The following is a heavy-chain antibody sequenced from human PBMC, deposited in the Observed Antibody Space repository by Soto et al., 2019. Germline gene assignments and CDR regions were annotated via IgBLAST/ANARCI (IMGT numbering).Heavy chain of an antibody. CDR3: VKLTDY. D-gene: IGHD3-9*01. CDR1: GLTFSTYD. Sequence: VCLRLSCSASGLTFSTYDVHWVRQAPGKRLEFVAGSSPNGGSTYYADSVKGRSTVSRDNSKNTLYLQMRSLGPEDTALYYCVKLTDYWGQGTLVTVS. V-gene: IGHV3-64D*06. CDR2: SSPNGGST. J-gene: IGHJ4*02.